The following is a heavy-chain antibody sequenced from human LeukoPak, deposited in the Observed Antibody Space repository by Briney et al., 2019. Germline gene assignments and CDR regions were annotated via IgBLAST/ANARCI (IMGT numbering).Heavy chain of an antibody. D-gene: IGHD2-15*01. CDR2: INHDGSEK. V-gene: IGHV3-7*05. J-gene: IGHJ4*02. CDR1: GFVFSDYW. CDR3: VRALVGAGRSTY. Sequence: GGSLRLSCAASGFVFSDYWMHWVRQAPGKGLGWVANINHDGSEKYYVDSVKGRFTISRDNTKNSLFLQMNGLRGEDTAIYYCVRALVGAGRSTYWGQGTLVTVSS.